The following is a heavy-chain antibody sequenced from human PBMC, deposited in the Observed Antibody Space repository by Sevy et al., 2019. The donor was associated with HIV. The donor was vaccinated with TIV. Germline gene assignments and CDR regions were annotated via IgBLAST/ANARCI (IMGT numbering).Heavy chain of an antibody. J-gene: IGHJ4*02. CDR1: GFTFSDHY. Sequence: GGSLRLSCAASGFTFSDHYMEWVRQAPGKGLEWVGRTRNKADSYTTEYAASVKGRFTISCDDSKNSLYLQMNSLKTEDTAVYYCATHAGIAAAGRVFDYWGQGSLVTVSS. CDR2: TRNKADSYTT. V-gene: IGHV3-72*01. D-gene: IGHD6-13*01. CDR3: ATHAGIAAAGRVFDY.